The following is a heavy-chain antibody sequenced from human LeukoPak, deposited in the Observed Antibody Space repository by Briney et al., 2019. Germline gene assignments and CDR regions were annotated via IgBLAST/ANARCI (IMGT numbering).Heavy chain of an antibody. CDR3: ATLGGNGYYYMDV. Sequence: SETLSLTCAVSGGSISSSNWWSWVRQPPGKGLEWIGEIYHSGSTNYNPSLKSRVTISVDKSKNQFSLKLSSVTAADTAVYYCATLGGNGYYYMDVWGKGTTVTISS. V-gene: IGHV4-4*02. J-gene: IGHJ6*03. D-gene: IGHD1-1*01. CDR1: GGSISSSNW. CDR2: IYHSGST.